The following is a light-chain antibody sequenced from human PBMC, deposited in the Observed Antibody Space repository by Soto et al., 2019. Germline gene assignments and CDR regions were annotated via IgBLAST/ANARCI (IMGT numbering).Light chain of an antibody. CDR3: CSRAGIYTLL. CDR2: DVS. CDR1: SSDVGAYDY. Sequence: QSALSQPRSVSGSPGQSVTLSCTGTSSDVGAYDYVSWYQQHPDKAPRLMIYDVSKRPSGVPDRFSGSKSGNTASLTISGLQAEDEADYYCCSRAGIYTLLFGGGTKVTVL. V-gene: IGLV2-11*01. J-gene: IGLJ2*01.